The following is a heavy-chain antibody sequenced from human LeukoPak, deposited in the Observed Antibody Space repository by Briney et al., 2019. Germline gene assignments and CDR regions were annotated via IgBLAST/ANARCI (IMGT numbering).Heavy chain of an antibody. V-gene: IGHV1-69*04. J-gene: IGHJ6*04. CDR3: AKDRSGWPEGMDV. CDR1: GGTFSSYA. D-gene: IGHD6-19*01. CDR2: IIPIFGIA. Sequence: ASVKVSCKASGGTFSSYAISWVRQAPGQGLEWMGRIIPIFGIANYAQKFQGRVTITADKSTSTAYMELSSLRSEDTAVYYCAKDRSGWPEGMDVWGKGTTVTVSS.